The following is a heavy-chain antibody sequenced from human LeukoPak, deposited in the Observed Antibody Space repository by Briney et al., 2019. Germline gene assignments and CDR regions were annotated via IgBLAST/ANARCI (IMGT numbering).Heavy chain of an antibody. J-gene: IGHJ4*02. D-gene: IGHD6-13*01. V-gene: IGHV3-7*01. Sequence: GGSLRLSCAASGIIFSNYWMSWVRQAPGKGLEGVANIKQDGSEKYYVDSVKGRFTISRDNAKNSLYLQMNSLRAEDTAVYYCARGLLWQQLGIDYWGQGTLVTVSS. CDR2: IKQDGSEK. CDR3: ARGLLWQQLGIDY. CDR1: GIIFSNYW.